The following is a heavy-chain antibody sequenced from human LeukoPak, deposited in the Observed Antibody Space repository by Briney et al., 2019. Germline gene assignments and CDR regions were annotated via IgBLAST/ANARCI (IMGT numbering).Heavy chain of an antibody. D-gene: IGHD4-17*01. J-gene: IGHJ4*02. CDR1: GGSISNSHYY. CDR2: ISYSGST. V-gene: IGHV4-39*01. Sequence: SETLSLTCTVSGGSISNSHYYWGWIRQPRGKGLEWIAHISYSGSTYYNPSLRSRVTISVDTSKNQFSLKLASMTAADAAIFYCASVNYVDYGFDYWGQGTLVTVSS. CDR3: ASVNYVDYGFDY.